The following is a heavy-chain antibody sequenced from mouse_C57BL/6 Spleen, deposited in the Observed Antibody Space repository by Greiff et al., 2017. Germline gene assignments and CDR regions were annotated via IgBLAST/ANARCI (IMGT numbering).Heavy chain of an antibody. D-gene: IGHD1-1*01. CDR1: GFTFSDYG. Sequence: DVKLVESGGGLVKPGGSLKLSCAASGFTFSDYGMHWVRQAPEKGLEWVAYISSGSSTIYYADTVKGRFTSSRDNAKNTLFLQMTSLRSEDTAMYYCASLYYYGSSHVGAMDYWGQGTSVTVSS. CDR3: ASLYYYGSSHVGAMDY. V-gene: IGHV5-17*01. J-gene: IGHJ4*01. CDR2: ISSGSSTI.